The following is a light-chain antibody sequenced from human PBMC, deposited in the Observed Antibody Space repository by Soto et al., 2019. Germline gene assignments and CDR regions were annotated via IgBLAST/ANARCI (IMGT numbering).Light chain of an antibody. J-gene: IGKJ1*01. V-gene: IGKV3-15*01. CDR2: GAS. Sequence: EIVMTQSPAILSVSPGERATLSCRASQSVSTNLAWFQQKPGQTPRLLLNGASTRATGIPARFTGSGSGTEFILTISSLQSEDFAVYYCQQYDIWPPTFGQGTKVDIK. CDR3: QQYDIWPPT. CDR1: QSVSTN.